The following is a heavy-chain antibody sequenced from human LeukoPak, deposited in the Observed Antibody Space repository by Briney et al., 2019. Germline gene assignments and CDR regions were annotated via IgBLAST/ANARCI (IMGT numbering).Heavy chain of an antibody. D-gene: IGHD3-3*01. V-gene: IGHV4-39*07. CDR1: GGSISSSSYY. Sequence: PSETLSLTCTVSGGSISSSSYYWGWIRQPPGKGLEWIGSIYYSGSTYYNPFLKSRVTISVDTSKNQFSLKLSSVTAADTAVYYCARGLWYYDFWSGYLSPHFDYNWFDPWGQGTLVTVSS. J-gene: IGHJ5*02. CDR3: ARGLWYYDFWSGYLSPHFDYNWFDP. CDR2: IYYSGST.